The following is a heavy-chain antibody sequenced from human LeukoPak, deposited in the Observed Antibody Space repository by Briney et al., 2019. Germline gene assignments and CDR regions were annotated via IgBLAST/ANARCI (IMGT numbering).Heavy chain of an antibody. CDR1: GGSISSYY. J-gene: IGHJ4*02. V-gene: IGHV4-59*01. Sequence: SETLSLTCTVSGGSISSYYWSWIRQPPGKGLEWIGYIYYSGSTNYNPSLKSRVTISVDTSKNQFSPKLSSVTAADTAVYYCARVKYYYDSSGYTYYFDYWGQGTLVTVSS. D-gene: IGHD3-22*01. CDR2: IYYSGST. CDR3: ARVKYYYDSSGYTYYFDY.